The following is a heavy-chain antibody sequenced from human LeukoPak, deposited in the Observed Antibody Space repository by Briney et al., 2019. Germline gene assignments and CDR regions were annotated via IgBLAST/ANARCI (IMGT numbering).Heavy chain of an antibody. CDR2: IYYSGST. V-gene: IGHV4-39*07. J-gene: IGHJ4*02. CDR3: ARYDLPFDY. CDR1: GGSISSSSYY. Sequence: PSETLSLTCTVSGGSISSSSYYWGWIRQPPGKGLEWIGSIYYSGSTYYNPSLKSRVTISVDTSKNQFSLKLSSVTAADTAVYYCARYDLPFDYWGQGTLVTVSS. D-gene: IGHD3-3*01.